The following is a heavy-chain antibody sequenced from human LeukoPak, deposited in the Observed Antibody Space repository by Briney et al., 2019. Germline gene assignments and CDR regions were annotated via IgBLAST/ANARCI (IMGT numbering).Heavy chain of an antibody. D-gene: IGHD4-17*01. CDR1: GYTFTSYA. V-gene: IGHV1-69*13. Sequence: SVKVSCTASGYTFTSYAISWVRQAPGQGLEWMGGIIPIFGTANYAQKFQGRVTITADESTSTAYMELSSLRSEDTAVYYCARARSDYGDYVWVDYWGQGTLVTVSS. CDR2: IIPIFGTA. CDR3: ARARSDYGDYVWVDY. J-gene: IGHJ4*02.